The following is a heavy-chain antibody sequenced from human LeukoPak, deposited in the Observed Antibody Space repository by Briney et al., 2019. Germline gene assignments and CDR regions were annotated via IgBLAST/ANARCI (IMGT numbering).Heavy chain of an antibody. Sequence: ASVKVSCKASGYTFTSYDINWVRQATGQGLEWMGWMNPNSGNTGYAQKFQGRVTMTRNTSISAAYMELSSLRSEDTAVYYCARVGVDSSGWYYFDYWGQGTLVTVSS. CDR3: ARVGVDSSGWYYFDY. CDR2: MNPNSGNT. J-gene: IGHJ4*02. V-gene: IGHV1-8*01. CDR1: GYTFTSYD. D-gene: IGHD6-19*01.